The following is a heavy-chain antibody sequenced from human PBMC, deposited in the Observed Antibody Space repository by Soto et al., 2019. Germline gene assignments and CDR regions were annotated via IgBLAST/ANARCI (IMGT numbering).Heavy chain of an antibody. CDR2: LDHTGSI. V-gene: IGHV4-34*02. J-gene: IGHJ3*02. CDR3: ARGDGKWLQYWAFDI. CDR1: GGSFSGYY. Sequence: QVQLQQRGAGLLKPSETLSLTCGVYGGSFSGYYWTWIRQPPGKGLEWIRELDHTGSINYNPSLKSRVTISVDMSNNQFSLKMSSVTAADTAMYYCARGDGKWLQYWAFDISGQGTVVTVSS. D-gene: IGHD4-4*01.